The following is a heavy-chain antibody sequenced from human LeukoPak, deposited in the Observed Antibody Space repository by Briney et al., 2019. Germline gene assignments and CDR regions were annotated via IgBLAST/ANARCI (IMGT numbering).Heavy chain of an antibody. CDR2: ISAYNGNT. J-gene: IGHJ4*02. CDR3: AKGISYYDSSGYPFDY. D-gene: IGHD3-22*01. Sequence: ASVKVSCKASGGTFSSYAISWVRQAPGQGLEWMGWISAYNGNTNYAQKLQGRVTMTTDTSTSTAYMELRSLRSDDTAVYYCAKGISYYDSSGYPFDYWGQGTLVTVSS. CDR1: GGTFSSYA. V-gene: IGHV1-18*01.